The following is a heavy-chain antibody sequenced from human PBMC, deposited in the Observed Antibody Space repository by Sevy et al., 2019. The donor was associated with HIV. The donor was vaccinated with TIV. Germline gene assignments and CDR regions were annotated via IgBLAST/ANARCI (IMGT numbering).Heavy chain of an antibody. Sequence: GESLKISCAVSGFNFNRYSMSWVRQAPGKGVEWVSTLSFSCGKINYADSVKGRFIISRDDSKNTLYLQMNSLRAEDTAVYFCAREGCTRPHDYWGQGTLVTVSS. CDR3: AREGCTRPHDY. CDR1: GFNFNRYS. J-gene: IGHJ4*02. D-gene: IGHD2-8*01. CDR2: LSFSCGKI. V-gene: IGHV3-23*01.